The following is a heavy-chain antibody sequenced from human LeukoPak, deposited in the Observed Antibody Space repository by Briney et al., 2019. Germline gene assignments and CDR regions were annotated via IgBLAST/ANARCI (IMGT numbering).Heavy chain of an antibody. J-gene: IGHJ3*02. CDR3: AIHEEWELLTDDAFDI. CDR1: GYTFTGYY. V-gene: IGHV1-2*02. CDR2: INPNSGGT. D-gene: IGHD1-26*01. Sequence: ASVKVSCKASGYTFTGYYMHWVRQAPGQGLEWMGWINPNSGGTNYAQKFQGRVTMTRDTSISTAYMELSRLRSDDTAVYYCAIHEEWELLTDDAFDIWGQGTVVTVSS.